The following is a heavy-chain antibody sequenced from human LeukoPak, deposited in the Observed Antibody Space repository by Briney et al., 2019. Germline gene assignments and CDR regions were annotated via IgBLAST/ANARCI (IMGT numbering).Heavy chain of an antibody. D-gene: IGHD6-13*01. J-gene: IGHJ4*02. Sequence: SETLSLTCTVAGGSISSYYWSWIRQPPGKGLEWIGYIYYSGSTNYNPSLKSRVTISVDTSKNQFSLKLSSVTAADTAVYYCARAGGRAAAAGSYYFDYWGQGTLVTVSS. V-gene: IGHV4-59*01. CDR3: ARAGGRAAAAGSYYFDY. CDR2: IYYSGST. CDR1: GGSISSYY.